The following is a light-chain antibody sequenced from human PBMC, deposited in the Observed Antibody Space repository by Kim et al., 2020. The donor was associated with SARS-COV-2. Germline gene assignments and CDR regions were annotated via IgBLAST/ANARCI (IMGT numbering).Light chain of an antibody. CDR1: SSDVGGYND. CDR3: CSYAGSYTLEV. Sequence: QSVTISCTGTSSDVGGYNDVSWYQQHPGKAPKLMIYDVSKRPSGVPDRFSGSKSGNTASLTISGLQAEDEADYYCCSYAGSYTLEVFGGGTKVTVL. J-gene: IGLJ2*01. CDR2: DVS. V-gene: IGLV2-11*01.